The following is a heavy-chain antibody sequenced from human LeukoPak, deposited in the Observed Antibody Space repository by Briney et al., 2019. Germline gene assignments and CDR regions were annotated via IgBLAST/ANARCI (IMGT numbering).Heavy chain of an antibody. CDR1: GGSFGGYY. CDR3: ARRKRYFDWLLFDAFDI. Sequence: SETLSLTCAVYGGSFGGYYWSWIRQPPGKGLEWIGEINHSGSTNYNPSLKSRVTISVDTSKNQFSLKLSSVTAAETAVYYCARRKRYFDWLLFDAFDIWGQGTMVTVSS. V-gene: IGHV4-34*01. CDR2: INHSGST. D-gene: IGHD3-9*01. J-gene: IGHJ3*02.